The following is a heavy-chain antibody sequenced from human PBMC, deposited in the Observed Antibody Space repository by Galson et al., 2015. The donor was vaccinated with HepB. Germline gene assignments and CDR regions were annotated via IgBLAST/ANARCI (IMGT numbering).Heavy chain of an antibody. Sequence: SVKVSCKASGYTFTSYYMHWVRQAPGQGLEWMGIINPSGGSTSYAQKFQGRVTMTRDTSTSTVYMELSSLRSEDTAVYYCARPSYSSGWYGYWYFDLWGRGTLVTVSS. D-gene: IGHD6-19*01. CDR1: GYTFTSYY. V-gene: IGHV1-46*03. J-gene: IGHJ2*01. CDR2: INPSGGST. CDR3: ARPSYSSGWYGYWYFDL.